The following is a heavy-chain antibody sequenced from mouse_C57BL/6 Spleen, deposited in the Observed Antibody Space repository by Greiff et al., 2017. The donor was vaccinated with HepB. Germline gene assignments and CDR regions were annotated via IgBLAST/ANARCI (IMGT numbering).Heavy chain of an antibody. Sequence: VQLQESGAELVRPGASVKLSCKASGYTFTDYYINWVKQRPGQGLEWIARIYPGSGNTYYNEKFKGKATLTAEKSSSTAYMQLSSLTSEDSAVYFCARYHNRYAMDYWGQGTSVTVSS. CDR3: ARYHNRYAMDY. V-gene: IGHV1-76*01. J-gene: IGHJ4*01. D-gene: IGHD6-1*01. CDR2: IYPGSGNT. CDR1: GYTFTDYY.